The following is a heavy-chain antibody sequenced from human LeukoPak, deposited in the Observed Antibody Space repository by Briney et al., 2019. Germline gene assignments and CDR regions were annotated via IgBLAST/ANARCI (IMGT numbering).Heavy chain of an antibody. V-gene: IGHV1-18*01. D-gene: IGHD3-9*01. CDR2: ISAYNGNT. CDR1: GYTFTSYG. J-gene: IGHJ4*02. Sequence: ASVKVSCKASGYTFTSYGISWVRQAPGQGLEWMGWISAYNGNTNYAQKLQGRVTMTTDTSTSTAYMELRSLRSDDTAVYYCARIIPYYDILTGYSLNYYFDYWGQGTLVTVSS. CDR3: ARIIPYYDILTGYSLNYYFDY.